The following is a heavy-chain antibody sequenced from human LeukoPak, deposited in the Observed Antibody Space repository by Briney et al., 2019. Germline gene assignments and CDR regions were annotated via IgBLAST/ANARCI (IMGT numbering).Heavy chain of an antibody. CDR2: ITSDGRNT. V-gene: IGHV3-74*01. CDR3: ARDWHYRLDM. J-gene: IGHJ4*02. Sequence: SGGSLRLSCAASGFTLSPSWMNWVRQAPGKGLVWVSRITSDGRNTVYADSVKGRFTISRDNARNTVYLQMISLRAEDSALYFCARDWHYRLDMWGQGAQVTVSS. CDR1: GFTLSPSW. D-gene: IGHD3-10*01.